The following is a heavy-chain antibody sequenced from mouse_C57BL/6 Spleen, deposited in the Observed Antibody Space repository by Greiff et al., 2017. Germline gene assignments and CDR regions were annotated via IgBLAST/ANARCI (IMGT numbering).Heavy chain of an antibody. V-gene: IGHV1-53*01. CDR1: GYTFTSYW. CDR3: ARTDDGYQFYAY. D-gene: IGHD2-3*01. Sequence: QVQLKQSGPELVKPGASVKLSCKASGYTFTSYWMHWVKQRPGQGLEWIGNINPSNGGTNYNEKFKSKATLTVDKSSSTAYMQLSSLTSEDSAVYYCARTDDGYQFYAYWGQGTLVTVSA. J-gene: IGHJ3*01. CDR2: INPSNGGT.